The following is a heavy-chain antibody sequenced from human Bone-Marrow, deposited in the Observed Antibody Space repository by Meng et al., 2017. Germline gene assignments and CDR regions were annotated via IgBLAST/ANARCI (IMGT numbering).Heavy chain of an antibody. J-gene: IGHJ4*02. CDR2: IIPIFGTA. V-gene: IGHV1-69*13. Sequence: SSVKVSCKASGGTFSSYAISWVRQAPGQGLEWMGGIIPIFGTANYAQKFQGRVTITADESTSTAYMELSSLRSEDTAVYYCARVAEGDCGGGCYLGDWGQGTLVTVSS. D-gene: IGHD2-21*02. CDR3: ARVAEGDCGGGCYLGD. CDR1: GGTFSSYA.